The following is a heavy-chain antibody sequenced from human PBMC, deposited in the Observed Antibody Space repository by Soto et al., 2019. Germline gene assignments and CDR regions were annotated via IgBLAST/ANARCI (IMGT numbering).Heavy chain of an antibody. CDR3: ARGRSTVTTFWAFDI. D-gene: IGHD4-17*01. CDR2: INHSGST. CDR1: GGSFSGYY. Sequence: QVQLQQWGAVLLKPSETLSLTCAVYGGSFSGYYWSWIRQPPGKGLEWIGEINHSGSTNYNPSLKSRITISLDTSKNQFSLKLNSVTAADTAVYYCARGRSTVTTFWAFDIWGQGTMVTVSS. V-gene: IGHV4-34*01. J-gene: IGHJ3*02.